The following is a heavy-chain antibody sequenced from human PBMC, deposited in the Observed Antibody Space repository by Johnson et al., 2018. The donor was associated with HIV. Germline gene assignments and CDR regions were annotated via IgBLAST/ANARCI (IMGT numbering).Heavy chain of an antibody. CDR1: GFTFSSYG. CDR3: ARALRVLLGAFDI. V-gene: IGHV3-30*19. Sequence: QVQLVESGGGVVQPGGSLRLSCAASGFTFSSYGMHWVRQAPGKGLEWVAVISYDGSDKYYADSVKGRFTISRDNSKNTLYLQMNSLRTEDTALYYCARALRVLLGAFDIWGQGTMVTVSS. D-gene: IGHD2-8*02. J-gene: IGHJ3*02. CDR2: ISYDGSDK.